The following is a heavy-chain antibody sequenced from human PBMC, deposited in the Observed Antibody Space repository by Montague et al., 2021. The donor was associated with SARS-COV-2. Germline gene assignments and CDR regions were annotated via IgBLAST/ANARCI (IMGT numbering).Heavy chain of an antibody. J-gene: IGHJ6*03. CDR1: GGSISSYY. Sequence: SETRSLTCTVSGGSISSYYWSWIRQPPGKGLEWIGYIYYSGSTNYNPSLKSRVTISVDTSKNQFSLKLSSVTAADTAVYYCARDSRTDFDWLFPDSGSYYYYMDVWGKRTTVTVSS. V-gene: IGHV4-59*01. CDR3: ARDSRTDFDWLFPDSGSYYYYMDV. D-gene: IGHD3-9*01. CDR2: IYYSGST.